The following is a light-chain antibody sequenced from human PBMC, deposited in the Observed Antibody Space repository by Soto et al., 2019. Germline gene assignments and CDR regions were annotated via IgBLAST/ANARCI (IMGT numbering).Light chain of an antibody. V-gene: IGKV1-8*01. J-gene: IGKJ4*01. CDR1: QGISSY. CDR2: AAS. Sequence: AIRMTQSPSSFSASTGDRVTITCRASQGISSYLAWSQQKPGKDPKLLIYAASTLQSGVLSRCSGSGSGTDFTLTISCLQSEDFATYYCQQYYSYPLTFGGGTKVEIK. CDR3: QQYYSYPLT.